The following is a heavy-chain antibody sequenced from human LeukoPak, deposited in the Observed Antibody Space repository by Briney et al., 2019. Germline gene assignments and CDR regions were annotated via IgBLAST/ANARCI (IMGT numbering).Heavy chain of an antibody. D-gene: IGHD6-6*01. CDR1: GGSISSSSYY. Sequence: KTSETLSLTCTVSGGSISSSSYYWGWIRQPPGKGLEWIGSIYYSGSTYYNPSLKSRVTISVDTSKNQFSLKLSSVTAADTAVYYCARVSRGRYSSSSGAFDIWGQGTMVTVSS. J-gene: IGHJ3*02. CDR3: ARVSRGRYSSSSGAFDI. CDR2: IYYSGST. V-gene: IGHV4-39*07.